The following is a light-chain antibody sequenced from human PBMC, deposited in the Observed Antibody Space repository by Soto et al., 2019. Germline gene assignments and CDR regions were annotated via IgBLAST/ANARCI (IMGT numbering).Light chain of an antibody. V-gene: IGKV3-15*01. J-gene: IGKJ1*01. CDR3: QQYNNWPPWT. CDR1: QSVSSN. CDR2: GAS. Sequence: EIVMTQSPATLSVSPGERATLSCRASQSVSSNLAWYQQKPGQAPRLLIYGASTRATGIPARFSGSGSGTEFTLTISSLQSNDFPVYYCQQYNNWPPWTFGQGPKVEIK.